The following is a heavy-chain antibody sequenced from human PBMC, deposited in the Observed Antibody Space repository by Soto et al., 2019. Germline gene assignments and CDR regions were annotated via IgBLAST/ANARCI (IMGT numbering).Heavy chain of an antibody. CDR1: GGSISSSSYY. J-gene: IGHJ6*03. CDR2: IHYSGST. Sequence: QLQLQGSGPGLVKPSETLSLTCTVSGGSISSSSYYWGWIRQPPGKGREWIGTIHYSGSTYYNPSLKSRVTISADTSKNQFSLKLSSVTAAATAVYYCARQQTLRGFYSDYYMDVWGKGTTVTVSS. CDR3: ARQQTLRGFYSDYYMDV. V-gene: IGHV4-39*01.